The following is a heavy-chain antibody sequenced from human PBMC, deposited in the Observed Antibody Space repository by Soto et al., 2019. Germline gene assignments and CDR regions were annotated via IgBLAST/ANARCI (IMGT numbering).Heavy chain of an antibody. CDR3: AKEDHAWTKGYFDI. J-gene: IGHJ3*02. CDR1: GFTFSSYD. V-gene: IGHV3-23*01. CDR2: ISGRGGSA. D-gene: IGHD3-16*01. Sequence: EVQLLESGGGLVQPGGSLRLSCAASGFTFSSYDMSWVRQAPGKGLEWVSAISGRGGSAYYADSVKGRFTISRDNSKSTLNVQMNRQRSAYTAIYYCAKEDHAWTKGYFDIWGQGTVVTASS.